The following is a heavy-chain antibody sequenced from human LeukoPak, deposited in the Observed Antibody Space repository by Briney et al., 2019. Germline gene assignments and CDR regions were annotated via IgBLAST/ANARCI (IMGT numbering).Heavy chain of an antibody. D-gene: IGHD6-13*01. V-gene: IGHV4-4*02. Sequence: PSGTLSLTCAVSGGSISSSNWWSWVRQPPGKGLEWIGEIYHSGSTNYNPSLKSRVTISVDKSKNQFSLKLSSVTAADTAVYYCARDTPPGSYSSSWFGFDPWGQGTLVTVSS. CDR2: IYHSGST. CDR1: GGSISSSNW. J-gene: IGHJ5*02. CDR3: ARDTPPGSYSSSWFGFDP.